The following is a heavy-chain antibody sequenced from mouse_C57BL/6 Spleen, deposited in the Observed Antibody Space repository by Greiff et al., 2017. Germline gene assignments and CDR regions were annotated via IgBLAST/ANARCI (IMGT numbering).Heavy chain of an antibody. CDR1: GFTFSDYG. CDR3: AGHHNYGSSTGAMDY. V-gene: IGHV5-17*01. J-gene: IGHJ4*01. CDR2: ISSGSSTI. D-gene: IGHD1-1*01. Sequence: EVKLMESGGGLVKPGGSLKLSCAASGFTFSDYGMHWVRQAPEKGLEWVAYISSGSSTIYYADTVKGRFTISRDNAKNTLFLQVNSLRSEDTAMYYCAGHHNYGSSTGAMDYWGQGTSVTVSS.